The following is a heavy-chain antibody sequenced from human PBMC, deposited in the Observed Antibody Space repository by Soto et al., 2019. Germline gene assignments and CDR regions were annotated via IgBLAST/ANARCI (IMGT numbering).Heavy chain of an antibody. CDR2: ISYDGNNK. V-gene: IGHV3-30*03. CDR3: ARDSRDTTLSRFDH. CDR1: GFTFSTYG. D-gene: IGHD1-1*01. Sequence: ESGGGVVQPGRALRLSCAASGFTFSTYGFHWVRQAPGMGLEWVAVISYDGNNKYYADSVKGRFTISRDNSKNTLYLQMYSLRVEDTAIYYCARDSRDTTLSRFDHWGQGDLVSVSS. J-gene: IGHJ4*02.